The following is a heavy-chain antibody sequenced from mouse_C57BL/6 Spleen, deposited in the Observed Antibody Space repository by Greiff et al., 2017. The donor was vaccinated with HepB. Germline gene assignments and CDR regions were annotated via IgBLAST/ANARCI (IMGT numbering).Heavy chain of an antibody. CDR2: ISYDGSN. Sequence: EVKLVESGPGLVKPSQSLSLTCSVTGYSITSGYYWNWIRQFPGNKLEWMGYISYDGSNNYNPSLKNRISITRDTSKNQFFLKLNSVTTEDTATYYCAGAYYSNYGWYFDVWGTGTTVTVSS. D-gene: IGHD2-5*01. CDR1: GYSITSGYY. J-gene: IGHJ1*03. CDR3: AGAYYSNYGWYFDV. V-gene: IGHV3-6*01.